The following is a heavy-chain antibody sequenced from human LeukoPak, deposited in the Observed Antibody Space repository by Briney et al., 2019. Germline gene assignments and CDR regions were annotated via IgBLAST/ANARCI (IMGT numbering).Heavy chain of an antibody. CDR1: GGSISSGSYY. V-gene: IGHV4-61*02. CDR3: ARENGSGSYYNDDNWFDP. Sequence: SETLSLTCTVSGGSISSGSYYWSWIRQPAGKGLEWIGRIYTSGSTNYNPSLKSRVTISVDASKNQFSLKLSSVTAADTAVYYCARENGSGSYYNDDNWFDPWGQGTLVTVSS. D-gene: IGHD3-10*01. J-gene: IGHJ5*02. CDR2: IYTSGST.